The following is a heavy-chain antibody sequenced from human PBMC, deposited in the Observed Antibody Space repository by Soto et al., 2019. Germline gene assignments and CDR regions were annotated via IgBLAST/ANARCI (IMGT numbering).Heavy chain of an antibody. J-gene: IGHJ5*02. Sequence: QITLKESGPTLVKPTQTHTLTCTFSGFSLTTSGVGVGWIRQPPGKALEWLALIYWDDDKRYSSSLKSRLTITKDASKNLVVLTMTNIDPADTATYFCAHRTTTVTWWFDPWGQGTLVTVSS. V-gene: IGHV2-5*02. D-gene: IGHD4-17*01. CDR1: GFSLTTSGVG. CDR3: AHRTTTVTWWFDP. CDR2: IYWDDDK.